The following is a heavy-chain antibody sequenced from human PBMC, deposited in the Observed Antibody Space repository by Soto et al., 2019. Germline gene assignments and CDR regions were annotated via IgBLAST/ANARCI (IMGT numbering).Heavy chain of an antibody. CDR1: GYSISSGYY. J-gene: IGHJ4*02. Sequence: SETLSLTCAVSGYSISSGYYWGWIRQPPGKGLEWIGSMYHSGSTYYNPSLKSRVTISVDTSKNQFSLKVSSVTAADTAVYYCARDGGIYSGIDYWGQGTLVTVSS. V-gene: IGHV4-38-2*02. CDR3: ARDGGIYSGIDY. D-gene: IGHD1-26*01. CDR2: MYHSGST.